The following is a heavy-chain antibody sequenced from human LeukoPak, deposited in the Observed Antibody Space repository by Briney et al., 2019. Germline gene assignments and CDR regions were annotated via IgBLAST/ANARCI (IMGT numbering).Heavy chain of an antibody. J-gene: IGHJ4*02. D-gene: IGHD6-13*01. CDR2: ISYDGSNK. V-gene: IGHV3-30*03. CDR1: GFIFSRYG. Sequence: GGSLRLSCAASGFIFSRYGMHWVRQAPGKGLEWVAVISYDGSNKYYADSVKGRFTISRDNSKNTLYLQMNSLRAEDTAFYYCARNMYSSSWYRDYWGQGTLVTVSS. CDR3: ARNMYSSSWYRDY.